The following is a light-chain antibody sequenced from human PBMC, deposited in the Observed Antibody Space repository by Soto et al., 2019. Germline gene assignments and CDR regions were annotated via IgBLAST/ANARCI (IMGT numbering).Light chain of an antibody. Sequence: DIQMTQSPSTLSASVGDRVTITCRASQSINSWLAWYQQKPGKAPKLLIYKTSSLESGVPSRFSGSGSGTEFTLTFSSLQPDDFATYYCQQYNNSPWTFGQGTKVEIK. CDR3: QQYNNSPWT. CDR1: QSINSW. CDR2: KTS. V-gene: IGKV1-5*03. J-gene: IGKJ1*01.